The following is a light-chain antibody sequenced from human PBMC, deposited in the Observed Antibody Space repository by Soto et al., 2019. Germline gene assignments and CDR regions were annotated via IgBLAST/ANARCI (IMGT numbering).Light chain of an antibody. CDR3: AAWDDSLSGVV. Sequence: QSVLTQPPSASGTPGQRVTISCSGSSSNIGSNTVNWYQQLPGTAPKLLIYGNYQRPSGVPDRFSGSKSGTSASLAIGGLQSEDEAHYYCAAWDDSLSGVVFGGGTKVTVL. CDR2: GNY. V-gene: IGLV1-44*01. CDR1: SSNIGSNT. J-gene: IGLJ2*01.